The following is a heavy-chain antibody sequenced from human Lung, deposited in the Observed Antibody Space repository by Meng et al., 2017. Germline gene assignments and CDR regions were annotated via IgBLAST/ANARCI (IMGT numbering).Heavy chain of an antibody. Sequence: GSLRLSCVVSGGSFSDYYWSWIRQPPGKGLEWMGEINHSGSTNYNPSLESRATISVDTSQNNLPLKLSSVTAADSAVYYCARGPTTMAHDFDYWGQGTLVTVSS. CDR2: INHSGST. CDR3: ARGPTTMAHDFDY. V-gene: IGHV4-34*01. CDR1: GGSFSDYY. D-gene: IGHD4-11*01. J-gene: IGHJ4*02.